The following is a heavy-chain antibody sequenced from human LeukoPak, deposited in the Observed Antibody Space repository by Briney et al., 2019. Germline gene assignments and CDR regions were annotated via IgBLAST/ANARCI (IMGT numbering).Heavy chain of an antibody. V-gene: IGHV3-7*01. D-gene: IGHD6-19*01. J-gene: IGHJ6*03. CDR2: IKQDGSEK. CDR1: GFTFSSYW. Sequence: GGSLRLSCAASGFTFSSYWMSWVRQAPGKGLEWVANIKQDGSEKYYVDSVKGRFTISRDNAKNSLYLQMNSLRAEDTAVYYCARDTKEQWLETWRYYYYYYMDVWGKGTTVTVSS. CDR3: ARDTKEQWLETWRYYYYYYMDV.